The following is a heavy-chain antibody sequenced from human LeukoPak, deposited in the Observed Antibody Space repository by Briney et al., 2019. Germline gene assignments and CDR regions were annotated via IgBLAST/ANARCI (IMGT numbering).Heavy chain of an antibody. CDR3: ARAGYSSGWYVGSFDY. V-gene: IGHV3-23*01. Sequence: GGSLRLSCAASGFTFSSYAMSWVRQAPGKGLEWVSGISGSGGSTNYADSVKGRFSISRDNSKNTLYLQMNSLRAEDTAVYYCARAGYSSGWYVGSFDYWGQGTLVTVSS. CDR2: ISGSGGST. J-gene: IGHJ4*02. CDR1: GFTFSSYA. D-gene: IGHD6-19*01.